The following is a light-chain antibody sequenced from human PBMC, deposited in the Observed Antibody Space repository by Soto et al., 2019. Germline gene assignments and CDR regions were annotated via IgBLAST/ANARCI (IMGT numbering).Light chain of an antibody. CDR2: EVN. V-gene: IGLV2-8*01. Sequence: QSALTQPPSASGSPGQSVTISCTGTSSDVGGYNYVSWYQQHPGKAPKLMIYEVNKRHSGVPDRFSGSKSGNPASLTVSGLQTEDEADYYCSSFAGSNNLRMFGGGTKLTVL. J-gene: IGLJ3*02. CDR1: SSDVGGYNY. CDR3: SSFAGSNNLRM.